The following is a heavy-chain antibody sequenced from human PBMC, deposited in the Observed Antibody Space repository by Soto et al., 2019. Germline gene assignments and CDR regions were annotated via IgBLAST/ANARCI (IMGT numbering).Heavy chain of an antibody. V-gene: IGHV3-53*01. D-gene: IGHD5-18*01. CDR2: FYTGGTS. J-gene: IGHJ5*02. CDR3: AKDPLPGGYSYGPVGLFDP. Sequence: VQLVESGGGLIQPGGSLRLSCAASGFTVSRDYMSWVRQAPGKGLEWVSVFYTGGTSYYADSVKGRFTISRDNSKNKLYLQMHRLRAEDTAVYYCAKDPLPGGYSYGPVGLFDPWGQGTLVTVSS. CDR1: GFTVSRDY.